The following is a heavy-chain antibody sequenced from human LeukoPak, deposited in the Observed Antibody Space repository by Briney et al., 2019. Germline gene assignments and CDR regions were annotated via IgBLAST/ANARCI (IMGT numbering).Heavy chain of an antibody. CDR2: IYTSGST. D-gene: IGHD4-17*01. CDR1: GGSISSGGYY. V-gene: IGHV4-61*02. Sequence: SETLSLTCTVSGGSISSGGYYWSWIRQHPGKGLEWIGRIYTSGSTNYNPSLKSRVTMSVDTSKNQFSLKLSSVTAADTAVYYCARERDYGDHLGFFDYWGQGTLVTVSS. J-gene: IGHJ4*02. CDR3: ARERDYGDHLGFFDY.